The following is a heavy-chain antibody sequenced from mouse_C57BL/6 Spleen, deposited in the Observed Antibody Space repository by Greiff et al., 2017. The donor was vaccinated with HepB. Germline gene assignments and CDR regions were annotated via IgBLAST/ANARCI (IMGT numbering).Heavy chain of an antibody. CDR1: GFTFSSYA. J-gene: IGHJ1*03. CDR2: ISDGGSYT. D-gene: IGHD1-1*01. Sequence: EVQVVESGGGLVKPGGSLKLSCAASGFTFSSYAMSWVRQTPEKRLELVATISDGGSYTYYPDNVKGRFTISRDNAKNNLYLQLRHLESEDTAMYYCAGGNGSSYSDWYFDVWGTGTTVTVSS. CDR3: AGGNGSSYSDWYFDV. V-gene: IGHV5-4*01.